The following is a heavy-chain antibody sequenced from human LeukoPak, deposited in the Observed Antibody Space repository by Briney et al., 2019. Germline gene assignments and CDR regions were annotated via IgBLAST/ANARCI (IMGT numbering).Heavy chain of an antibody. CDR3: ARAGYCSSTSCYRDYYYYYMDV. J-gene: IGHJ6*03. D-gene: IGHD2-2*01. CDR2: ISSSGSTI. CDR1: GFTFSDYY. V-gene: IGHV3-11*01. Sequence: PGGSLRLSCAASGFTFSDYYMSWIRQAPGKGLEWVSYISSSGSTIYYADSVKGRFTISRDNAKNSLYLQMNSLRAEDTAVYYCARAGYCSSTSCYRDYYYYYMDVWGKGTTVTVSS.